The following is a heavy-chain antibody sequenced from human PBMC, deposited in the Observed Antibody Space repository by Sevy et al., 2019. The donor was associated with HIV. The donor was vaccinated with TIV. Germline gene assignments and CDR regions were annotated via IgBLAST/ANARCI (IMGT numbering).Heavy chain of an antibody. D-gene: IGHD1-1*01. CDR3: AKDREGGTTPR. CDR2: ISGSGGST. CDR1: GFTFSSYA. V-gene: IGHV3-23*01. J-gene: IGHJ4*02. Sequence: GGSLRLSCVTSGFTFSSYAMSWVRQAPGKGLEWVSAISGSGGSTYYADSVKGRFTISRDNSKNTLYLQMNSLRAEDTAGYYCAKDREGGTTPRWGQGTLVTVSS.